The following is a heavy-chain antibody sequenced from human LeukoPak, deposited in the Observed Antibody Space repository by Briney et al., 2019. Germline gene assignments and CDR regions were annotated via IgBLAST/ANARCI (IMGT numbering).Heavy chain of an antibody. D-gene: IGHD2-15*01. CDR2: ISGSGGST. CDR3: AKGRYCSGGSCQRFDY. V-gene: IGHV3-23*01. J-gene: IGHJ4*02. CDR1: GFTFSSNG. Sequence: GGSLRLSCAASGFTFSSNGMHWVRQAPGKGLVWVSAISGSGGSTYYADSVKGRFTISRDNSKNTLYLQMNSLRAEDTAVYYCAKGRYCSGGSCQRFDYWGQGTLVTVSS.